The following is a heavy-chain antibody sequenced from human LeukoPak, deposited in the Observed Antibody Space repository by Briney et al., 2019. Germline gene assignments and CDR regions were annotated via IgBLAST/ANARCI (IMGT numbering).Heavy chain of an antibody. CDR3: ARQMVRGVIGGDDY. Sequence: GASVKVSCKASGYTFTSYAMHWVRQAPGQRLEWMGWMSPNSGNTGYAQQFQGRVTMTRDTSTSTAYMELSSLRSEDTAVYYCARQMVRGVIGGDDYWGQGTLVTVSS. D-gene: IGHD3-10*01. CDR1: GYTFTSYA. J-gene: IGHJ4*02. CDR2: MSPNSGNT. V-gene: IGHV1-8*02.